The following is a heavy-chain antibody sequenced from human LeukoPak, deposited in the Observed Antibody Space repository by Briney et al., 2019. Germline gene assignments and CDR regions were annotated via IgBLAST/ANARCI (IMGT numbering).Heavy chain of an antibody. V-gene: IGHV4-34*01. CDR3: ARRDYYDSSGYYGY. J-gene: IGHJ4*02. CDR2: INHSGST. D-gene: IGHD3-22*01. CDR1: GGSFSGYY. Sequence: PSETLSLTCAVYGGSFSGYYWSWIRQPPGKGLEWIGEINHSGSTNYNPSLKSRVTISVDTSKNQFSLKLSSVTAADTAVYYCARRDYYDSSGYYGYWGQGTLVTVSS.